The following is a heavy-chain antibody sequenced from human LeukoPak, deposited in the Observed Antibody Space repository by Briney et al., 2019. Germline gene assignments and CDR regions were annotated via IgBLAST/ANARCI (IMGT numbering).Heavy chain of an antibody. CDR1: GFTFSSYD. Sequence: GGSLRLSCAASGFTFSSYDMSWVRQAPGKGLGWVSAISGGGGSASYAYYADSVKGRFTISRDNSKNTLYLQMNSLRSEDTAVYYCAKIDSGSYDYWGQGTLVTVSS. J-gene: IGHJ4*02. CDR3: AKIDSGSYDY. D-gene: IGHD3-10*01. CDR2: ISGGGGSASYA. V-gene: IGHV3-23*01.